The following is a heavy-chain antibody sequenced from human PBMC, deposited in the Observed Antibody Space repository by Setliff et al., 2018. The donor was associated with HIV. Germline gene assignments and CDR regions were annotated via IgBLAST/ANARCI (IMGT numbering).Heavy chain of an antibody. CDR3: ARHVDIVAPFDF. D-gene: IGHD5-12*01. CDR2: IFSSGST. CDR1: GASIPSSSHY. J-gene: IGHJ4*02. V-gene: IGHV4-39*01. Sequence: PSETLSLTCTVSGASIPSSSHYWGWIRQPPGKGPQWIGTIFSSGSTYYDPSLKSRVTISIDSTKNQISLKLNFVTAADTAVYYCARHVDIVAPFDFWGQGTLVTVSS.